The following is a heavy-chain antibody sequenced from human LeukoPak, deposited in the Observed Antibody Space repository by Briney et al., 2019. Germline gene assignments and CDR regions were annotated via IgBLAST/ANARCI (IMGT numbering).Heavy chain of an antibody. V-gene: IGHV3-48*03. J-gene: IGHJ3*02. CDR3: ARVLAVTTVTTDAFDI. CDR1: GFTFSSYE. D-gene: IGHD4-17*01. Sequence: PGGSLRLSCAASGFTFSSYEMNWVRQAPGKGLEWVSYISSSGSTIYYADSVKGRFTISRDNAKNSLYLQMNSLRAEDTAVYYCARVLAVTTVTTDAFDIWGQGTMVTVSS. CDR2: ISSSGSTI.